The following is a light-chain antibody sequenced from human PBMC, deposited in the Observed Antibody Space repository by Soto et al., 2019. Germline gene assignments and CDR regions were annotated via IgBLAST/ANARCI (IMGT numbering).Light chain of an antibody. CDR3: GAWDDSLNGWV. J-gene: IGLJ3*02. V-gene: IGLV1-44*01. CDR1: FSNIGTNT. Sequence: QSVLTQPPSASGTPGQRVTISCSGRFSNIGTNTVNWYQQVPGTAPKLLIYTNNHRPSGVPERFSGTKSGNSASLAISGLQSEDEADYYCGAWDDSLNGWVFGGGTKLTVL. CDR2: TNN.